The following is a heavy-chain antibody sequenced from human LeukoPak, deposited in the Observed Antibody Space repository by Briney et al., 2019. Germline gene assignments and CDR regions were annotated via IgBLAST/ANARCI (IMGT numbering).Heavy chain of an antibody. Sequence: PGGSLRLSCAASEFTFSTYAMTWVRQAPGKGLEWVSTISGGGDGTHYAESVKGRFTISRDNSKNTLYLQMNSLRAEDTAVYYCAKVPMIVVVMSYWGQGTLVTVSS. J-gene: IGHJ4*02. D-gene: IGHD3-22*01. V-gene: IGHV3-23*01. CDR3: AKVPMIVVVMSY. CDR2: ISGGGDGT. CDR1: EFTFSTYA.